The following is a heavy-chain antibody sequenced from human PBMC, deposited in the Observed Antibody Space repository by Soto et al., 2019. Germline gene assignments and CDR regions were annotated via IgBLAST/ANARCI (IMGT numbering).Heavy chain of an antibody. J-gene: IGHJ4*02. V-gene: IGHV3-23*01. CDR1: GFTFSDYA. Sequence: EVVLLQSGGDLVQPGGSLRLSCAASGFTFSDYAMTWVRQAPGKGLEWVSDISDGDGDTHYADSVRGRFVISRDNSKNTLFLEMNSLRADDAAVYYCAKGRTYFDFWGQGSLVTVSS. CDR3: AKGRTYFDF. CDR2: ISDGDGDT.